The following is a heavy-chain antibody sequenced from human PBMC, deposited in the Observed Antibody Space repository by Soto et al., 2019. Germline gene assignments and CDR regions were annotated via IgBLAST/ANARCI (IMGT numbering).Heavy chain of an antibody. CDR2: INPGNGNT. V-gene: IGHV1-3*01. CDR1: GYTFTNYA. D-gene: IGHD2-21*02. Sequence: ASVKVSCKASGYTFTNYAMHWVRQAPGQRLEWMGWINPGNGNTKYSQKFQGRVTITRDTSASTAYMELSSLRSEDTAVYYCAREYCGGDCYSSDAFDIWGQGTMVTVSS. J-gene: IGHJ3*02. CDR3: AREYCGGDCYSSDAFDI.